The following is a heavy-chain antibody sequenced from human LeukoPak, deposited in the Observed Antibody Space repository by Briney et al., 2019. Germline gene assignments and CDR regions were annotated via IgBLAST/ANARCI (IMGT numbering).Heavy chain of an antibody. CDR3: ARGQEGDY. CDR2: ISYSGST. J-gene: IGHJ4*02. Sequence: ETSETLSLTCTVSGGSISSYYWSWIRQPPGKELVWIGYISYSGSTNYNPSLKSRITISVDTPKNQFSLKLSSVTAADTAVYYCARGQEGDYWGQGTLVTVSS. CDR1: GGSISSYY. V-gene: IGHV4-59*01.